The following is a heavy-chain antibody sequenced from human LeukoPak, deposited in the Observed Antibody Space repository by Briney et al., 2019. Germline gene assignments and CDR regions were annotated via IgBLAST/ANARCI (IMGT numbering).Heavy chain of an antibody. D-gene: IGHD5-18*01. V-gene: IGHV4-59*01. CDR1: GFTFSNAW. CDR3: AKGDTAMVDRYFDY. Sequence: GSLRLSCAASGFTFSNAWMSWVRQPPGKGLERVGYIYYSGSTNYNPSLKRRVTISVDTSKNQFSLKLSSVTAAETAVYYSAKGDTAMVDRYFDYWGQGTLVTVSS. CDR2: IYYSGST. J-gene: IGHJ4*02.